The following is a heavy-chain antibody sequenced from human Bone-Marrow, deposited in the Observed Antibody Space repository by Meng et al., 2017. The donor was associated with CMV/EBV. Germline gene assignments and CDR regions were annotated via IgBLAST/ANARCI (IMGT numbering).Heavy chain of an antibody. J-gene: IGHJ5*01. CDR1: GFTFSSHA. CDR2: ISYDGSNE. V-gene: IGHV3-30*04. D-gene: IGHD3-10*01. Sequence: GESLKISCAASGFTFSSHAMHWVRQAPGKGLEWVAVISYDGSNEYYADSVKARFTISRDNSKNTLFLQMNNLRAEDTAVYYCARRGSSGSYYKGWFDSWGQGTLVTVSS. CDR3: ARRGSSGSYYKGWFDS.